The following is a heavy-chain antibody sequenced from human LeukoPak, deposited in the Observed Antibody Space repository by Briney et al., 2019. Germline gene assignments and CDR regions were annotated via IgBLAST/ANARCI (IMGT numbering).Heavy chain of an antibody. CDR3: ARPKDLWFGESFDY. V-gene: IGHV1-2*02. CDR2: INPNTGGT. J-gene: IGHJ4*02. CDR1: GYTFTGYF. D-gene: IGHD3-10*01. Sequence: GASVKVSCKASGYTFTGYFVHWVRQAPGQGLQWMGWINPNTGGTNYAQKFQGRVTMTRDTSISTAYMELSRLRSDDTAVYYCARPKDLWFGESFDYWGQGTLVTVSS.